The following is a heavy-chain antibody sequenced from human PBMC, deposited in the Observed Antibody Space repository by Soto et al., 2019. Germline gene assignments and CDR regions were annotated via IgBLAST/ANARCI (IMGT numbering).Heavy chain of an antibody. D-gene: IGHD2-15*01. CDR1: GFTFNSYG. V-gene: IGHV3-33*01. CDR2: IWYDGSNE. CDR3: ARDLLGGY. Sequence: QVQLVESGGGVVQPGRSLRLSCAASGFTFNSYGMHWVRQAPGKGLEWVAVIWYDGSNEHYADSVKGRFTISRDNSKNTVYLQMNSLRVEDTAVYYCARDLLGGYWGQGTLVTVSS. J-gene: IGHJ4*02.